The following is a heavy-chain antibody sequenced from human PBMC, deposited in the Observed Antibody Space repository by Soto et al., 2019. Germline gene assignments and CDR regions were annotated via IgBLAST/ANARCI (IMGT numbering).Heavy chain of an antibody. CDR2: IHWNDDN. D-gene: IGHD2-15*01. CDR3: THRLVGSGQGY. J-gene: IGHJ4*02. Sequence: QITLEETGPTLVKPTQTLTLTCTFSGFSLTTGRVGVGWIRQPPGKALEWLAVIHWNDDNHYSPSLKSRLTITKDNSKNQVVLTLTIMDPVDTATYYCTHRLVGSGQGYWGQGTLVTVSS. V-gene: IGHV2-5*01. CDR1: GFSLTTGRVG.